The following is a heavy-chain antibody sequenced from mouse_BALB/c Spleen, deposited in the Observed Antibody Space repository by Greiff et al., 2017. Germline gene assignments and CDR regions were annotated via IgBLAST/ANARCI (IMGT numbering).Heavy chain of an antibody. CDR1: GFNIKDTY. J-gene: IGHJ3*01. Sequence: VQLQQSGAELVKPGASVKLSCTASGFNIKDTYMHWVKQRPEQGLEWIGRIDPANGNTKYDPKFQGKATITADTSSNTAYLQLSSLTSEDTAVYYCALIWMITTTWFAYWGQGTLVTVSA. CDR2: IDPANGNT. V-gene: IGHV14-3*02. D-gene: IGHD2-4*01. CDR3: ALIWMITTTWFAY.